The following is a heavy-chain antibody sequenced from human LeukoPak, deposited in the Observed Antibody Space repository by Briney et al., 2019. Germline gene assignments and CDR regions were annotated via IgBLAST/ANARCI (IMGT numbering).Heavy chain of an antibody. CDR2: IKQDGSEK. CDR1: GFTFSSYW. V-gene: IGHV3-7*01. CDR3: ARGVGYYYDSSGYYQTFDY. J-gene: IGHJ4*02. Sequence: GGSLRLSCAASGFTFSSYWMSWVRQAPGKGLEWVANIKQDGSEKYYVDSVKGRFTISRDNAKNSLYLQINSLRAEDTAVYHCARGVGYYYDSSGYYQTFDYWGQGTLVTVSS. D-gene: IGHD3-22*01.